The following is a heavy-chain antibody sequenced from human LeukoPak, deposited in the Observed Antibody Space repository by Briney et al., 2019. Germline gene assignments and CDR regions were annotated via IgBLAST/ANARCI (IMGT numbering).Heavy chain of an antibody. CDR1: GGSISSYY. CDR2: IYYSGST. D-gene: IGHD6-19*01. J-gene: IGHJ4*02. Sequence: SETLSLTCTVSGGSISSYYWSWIRQPPGKGLEWIGYIYYSGSTNYNPSLKSRVTISVDTSKNQFSLKLSSVTAADTAVYYCAGRARYSSGWYGYWGQGTLVTVSS. CDR3: AGRARYSSGWYGY. V-gene: IGHV4-59*08.